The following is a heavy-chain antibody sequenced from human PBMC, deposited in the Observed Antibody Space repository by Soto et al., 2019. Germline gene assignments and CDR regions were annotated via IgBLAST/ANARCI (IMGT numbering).Heavy chain of an antibody. D-gene: IGHD3-22*01. J-gene: IGHJ3*02. CDR1: GVTFSHAW. CDR3: TTYHYGSIGYYVHQNLDAFDI. V-gene: IGHV3-15*01. Sequence: EVRLVESGGGLVNPGGSLRLSCAASGVTFSHAWMSWVRQAPGKGPEWVGRIKSKTDDGTTIYAAPVRGRFTISRDDSEXXLXLPXNCLKTEDTAMYYCTTYHYGSIGYYVHQNLDAFDIWGQGTMVTVSS. CDR2: IKSKTDDGTT.